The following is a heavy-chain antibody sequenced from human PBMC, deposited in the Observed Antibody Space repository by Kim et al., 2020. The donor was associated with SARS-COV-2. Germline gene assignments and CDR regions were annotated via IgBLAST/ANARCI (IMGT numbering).Heavy chain of an antibody. CDR2: IYYSGST. CDR3: ATESSGNVFDI. Sequence: SETLSLTCTVSGGSISSYYWSWIRQPPGKGLEWIGYIYYSGSTDYNASLKSRVTMSVDTSKNQFSLKLSSVTAADTAVYYCATESSGNVFDIWCQGTMVTVSS. D-gene: IGHD6-19*01. CDR1: GGSISSYY. J-gene: IGHJ3*02. V-gene: IGHV4-59*13.